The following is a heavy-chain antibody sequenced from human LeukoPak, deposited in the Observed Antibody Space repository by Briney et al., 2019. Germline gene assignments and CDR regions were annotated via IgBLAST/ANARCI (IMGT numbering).Heavy chain of an antibody. J-gene: IGHJ4*02. CDR2: IYYSGST. CDR1: GGSISSYY. D-gene: IGHD1-26*01. Sequence: SETLSLTCTVSGGSISSYYWSWIRQPPGKGLEWIGYIYYSGSTNYNPSLKSRVTISVDTSKNQFSLKLSSVTAADTAVYYCARDRGGSYRYFDYWGQGTLVTVSS. CDR3: ARDRGGSYRYFDY. V-gene: IGHV4-59*01.